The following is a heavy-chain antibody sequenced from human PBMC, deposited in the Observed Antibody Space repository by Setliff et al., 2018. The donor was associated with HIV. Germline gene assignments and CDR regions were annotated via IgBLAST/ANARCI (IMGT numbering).Heavy chain of an antibody. J-gene: IGHJ4*02. D-gene: IGHD3-22*01. CDR3: ARERRYYDSSGDFDY. V-gene: IGHV4-30-4*08. CDR1: GGSISSGGYY. Sequence: SETLSLTCTVSGGSISSGGYYWSWSRQPPGKGLEWIGYIYYSGSTYYNPSLKSRVTISVDTSKNQFSLKLSSVTAADTAVNYCARERRYYDSSGDFDYWGQGTLVTVSS. CDR2: IYYSGST.